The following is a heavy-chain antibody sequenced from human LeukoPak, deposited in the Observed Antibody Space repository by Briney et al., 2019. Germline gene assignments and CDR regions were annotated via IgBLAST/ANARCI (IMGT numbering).Heavy chain of an antibody. CDR2: ISNNGGYT. J-gene: IGHJ4*02. CDR1: GFTFSSSS. CDR3: AILTRRDGNNPFDY. D-gene: IGHD5-24*01. Sequence: TGGSLRLSCAASGFTFSSSSMSWVRQAPGKGLEWVSVISNNGGYTYYADSVQGRFTISRDNSKSTLCLQMNSLRAEDTAVYYCAILTRRDGNNPFDYWGQGTLVTVSS. V-gene: IGHV3-23*01.